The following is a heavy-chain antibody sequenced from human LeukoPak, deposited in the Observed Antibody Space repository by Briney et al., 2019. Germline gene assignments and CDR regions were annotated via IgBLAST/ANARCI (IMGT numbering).Heavy chain of an antibody. J-gene: IGHJ5*02. V-gene: IGHV4-39*07. CDR3: ARDSALGNTYNWFDP. Sequence: SETLSLTCTVSGVSISTSSVHYWGWIRQPPGKALEWIGSIYYSGDTYYNPSLQSPVTISVDTPKNQFSLRLNSVTAADTAMYYCARDSALGNTYNWFDPWGQGTLVTVSS. D-gene: IGHD6-13*01. CDR1: GVSISTSSVHY. CDR2: IYYSGDT.